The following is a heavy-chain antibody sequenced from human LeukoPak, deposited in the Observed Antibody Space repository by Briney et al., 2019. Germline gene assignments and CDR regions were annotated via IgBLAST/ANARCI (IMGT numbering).Heavy chain of an antibody. V-gene: IGHV4-4*07. CDR3: ARGRVSSSTWYSTYYYYFYMDV. CDR2: ISTSGST. Sequence: SEILSLTCTVSGGSISSYYWSWIRQPAGKGLESIGHISTSGSTNYNPSLKSRVTMSVDTSKNQFSLKLSSVTAADTAVYFCARGRVSSSTWYSTYYYYFYMDVWGKGTTVTVSS. D-gene: IGHD4-11*01. CDR1: GGSISSYY. J-gene: IGHJ6*03.